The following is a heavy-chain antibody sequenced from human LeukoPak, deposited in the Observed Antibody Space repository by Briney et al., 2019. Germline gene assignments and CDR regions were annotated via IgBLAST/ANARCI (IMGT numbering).Heavy chain of an antibody. J-gene: IGHJ4*02. CDR2: IYSGGST. V-gene: IGHV3-53*01. CDR3: AKENDFWSGYRNFDY. CDR1: GFTVSSNY. D-gene: IGHD3-3*01. Sequence: PGGSLRLSCAASGFTVSSNYMSWVRQAPGKGLEWVSVIYSGGSTYYADSVKGRFTISRDNSKNTLYLQMNSLRAEDTAVYYCAKENDFWSGYRNFDYWGQGTLVTVSS.